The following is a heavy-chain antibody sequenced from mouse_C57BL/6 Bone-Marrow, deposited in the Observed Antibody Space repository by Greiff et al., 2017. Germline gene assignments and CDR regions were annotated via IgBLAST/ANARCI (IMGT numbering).Heavy chain of an antibody. CDR3: ARLGVLLWYFDV. J-gene: IGHJ1*03. CDR2: ISNGGGST. CDR1: GFTFSDYY. Sequence: EVKLVESGGGLVQPGGSLKLSCAASGFTFSDYYMYWVRQTPEKRLEWVAYISNGGGSTYYPDTVKGRFTISRDNAKNTLYLQMSRLKSEDTAMYYCARLGVLLWYFDVWGTGTTVTVSS. V-gene: IGHV5-12*01. D-gene: IGHD2-12*01.